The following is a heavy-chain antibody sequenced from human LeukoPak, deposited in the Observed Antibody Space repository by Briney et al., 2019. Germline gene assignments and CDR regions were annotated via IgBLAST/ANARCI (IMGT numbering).Heavy chain of an antibody. Sequence: PGGSLRLSCAASGFSFRSHGMNWVRQAPGKGREWVSGISPRGDITYYKDSVRGRFTISRDNSKNTLYLQMNSLRVEDTAIYYCARDLYHGSASPRLDYWGQGTLVTVSS. V-gene: IGHV3-23*01. CDR2: ISPRGDIT. CDR1: GFSFRSHG. J-gene: IGHJ4*02. D-gene: IGHD3-10*01. CDR3: ARDLYHGSASPRLDY.